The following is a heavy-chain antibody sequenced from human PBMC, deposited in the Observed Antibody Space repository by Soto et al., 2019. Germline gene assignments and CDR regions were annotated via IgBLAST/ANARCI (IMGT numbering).Heavy chain of an antibody. CDR2: IGTAGDT. CDR3: ARDGLIAVAGTYYYGMDV. D-gene: IGHD6-19*01. J-gene: IGHJ6*02. V-gene: IGHV3-13*01. CDR1: GFTFSSYD. Sequence: GGSLRLSCAASGFTFSSYDMHWVRQATGKGLEWVSAIGTAGDTYYPGSVKGRFTISRENAKNSLYLQMNSLRAEDTAVYYCARDGLIAVAGTYYYGMDVWGQGTTVTVSS.